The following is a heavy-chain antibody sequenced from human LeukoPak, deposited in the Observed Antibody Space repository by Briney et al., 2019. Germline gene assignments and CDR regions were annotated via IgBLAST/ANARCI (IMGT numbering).Heavy chain of an antibody. CDR1: GGSISSYY. Sequence: SETLSLTCTVSGGSISSYYWSWIRQPPGKGLEWIGYIYYSGSTNYNPSLKSRVTISVDTSKNQFSLKLSSVTAADTAVYYCASTSMRAPYYFDYWGQGTLVTVSS. V-gene: IGHV4-59*01. CDR3: ASTSMRAPYYFDY. CDR2: IYYSGST. J-gene: IGHJ4*02.